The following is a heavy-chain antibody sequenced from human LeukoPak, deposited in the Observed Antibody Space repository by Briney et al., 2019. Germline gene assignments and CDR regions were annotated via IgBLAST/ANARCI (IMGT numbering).Heavy chain of an antibody. Sequence: ASVKVSCKTAGYSFTSFYTHWIRQAPGQGLEWMGLVNPSGGSTVSAQKFQDRVNMTADPSTRTVHMEMTGLKSDDTAIYYCARDAFWGQGTLVTVSS. D-gene: IGHD3-3*02. CDR3: ARDAF. V-gene: IGHV1-46*01. J-gene: IGHJ4*02. CDR1: GYSFTSFY. CDR2: VNPSGGST.